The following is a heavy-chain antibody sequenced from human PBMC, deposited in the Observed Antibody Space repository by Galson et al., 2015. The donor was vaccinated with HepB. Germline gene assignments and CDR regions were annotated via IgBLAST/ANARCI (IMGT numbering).Heavy chain of an antibody. V-gene: IGHV4-31*03. J-gene: IGHJ3*02. CDR2: IYYSGST. Sequence: TLSLTCTVSGGSISSGGYYWSWIRQHPGKGLEWIGYIYYSGSTYYNPSLKRRVTISVDTSKNQFSLRLSSVTAADTAVYYCARDNPVVPTADDAFDIWGQGTMVTVSS. CDR3: ARDNPVVPTADDAFDI. D-gene: IGHD2-2*01. CDR1: GGSISSGGYY.